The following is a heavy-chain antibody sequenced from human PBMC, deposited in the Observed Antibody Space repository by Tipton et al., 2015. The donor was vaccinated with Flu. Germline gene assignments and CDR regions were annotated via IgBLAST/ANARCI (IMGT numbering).Heavy chain of an antibody. CDR2: IYTSGST. Sequence: TLSLTCTVSGGPISSYYWSWIRQPAGKGLEWIGRIYTSGSTNYNPSLKSRVTMSVDTSKNQFSLKLSSVTAADTAVYYCARAEVGALLYGMDVWGQGTTVTVSS. J-gene: IGHJ6*02. CDR3: ARAEVGALLYGMDV. D-gene: IGHD3-10*01. CDR1: GGPISSYY. V-gene: IGHV4-4*07.